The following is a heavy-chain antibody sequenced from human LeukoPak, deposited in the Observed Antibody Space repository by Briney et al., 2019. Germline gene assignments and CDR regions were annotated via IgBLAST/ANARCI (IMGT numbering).Heavy chain of an antibody. D-gene: IGHD3-16*02. V-gene: IGHV1-69*13. CDR3: ARESSRLRLGELSFFPYYYGMDV. Sequence: GASVKLSCKASGATFSSYAISWVRQAPGQGLEWMGGIIPIFGTANYAQKFQGRVTITADESTSTAYMELSSLRSDDTAVYYCARESSRLRLGELSFFPYYYGMDVWGQGITVTVSS. J-gene: IGHJ6*02. CDR2: IIPIFGTA. CDR1: GATFSSYA.